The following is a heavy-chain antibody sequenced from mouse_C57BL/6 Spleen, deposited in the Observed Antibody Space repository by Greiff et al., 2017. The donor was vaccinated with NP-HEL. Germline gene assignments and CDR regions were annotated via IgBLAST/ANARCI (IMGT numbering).Heavy chain of an antibody. CDR3: TRESYYGNLYYFDY. D-gene: IGHD2-1*01. CDR2: IDPETGGT. Sequence: QVQLQQSGAELVRPGASVTLSCKASGYTFTDYEMHWVKQTPVHGLEWIGAIDPETGGTAYNQKFKGKAILTADKSSSTAYMELRSLTSEDSAVYYCTRESYYGNLYYFDYWGQGTTLTVSS. J-gene: IGHJ2*01. V-gene: IGHV1-15*01. CDR1: GYTFTDYE.